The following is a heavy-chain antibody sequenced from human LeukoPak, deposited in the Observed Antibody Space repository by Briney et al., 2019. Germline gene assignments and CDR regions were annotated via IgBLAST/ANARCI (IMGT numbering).Heavy chain of an antibody. Sequence: GGSLRLSCAASGFTFSHYYMSWIRQAPGKGLEWVSAISGSGGSTYYADSVKGRFTISRDNSKNTLYLQMNSLRAEDTAVYYRAKSGPATMVRGVYEKDYYFDYWGQGTLVTVSS. D-gene: IGHD3-10*01. CDR2: ISGSGGST. J-gene: IGHJ4*02. CDR3: AKSGPATMVRGVYEKDYYFDY. V-gene: IGHV3-23*01. CDR1: GFTFSHYY.